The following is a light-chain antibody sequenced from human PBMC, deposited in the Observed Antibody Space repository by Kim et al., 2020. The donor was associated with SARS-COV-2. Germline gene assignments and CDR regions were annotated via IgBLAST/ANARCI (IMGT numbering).Light chain of an antibody. V-gene: IGKV1-16*01. J-gene: IGKJ1*01. CDR2: AAS. Sequence: ASVGDRVTITCRASQDFGDYLAWFQQKPGKAPKSLIYAASRLQSGVPSRFSGSGSGTEFTLTISNLQPEDFATYYCQQYKFYQWTFGQGTKVGIK. CDR1: QDFGDY. CDR3: QQYKFYQWT.